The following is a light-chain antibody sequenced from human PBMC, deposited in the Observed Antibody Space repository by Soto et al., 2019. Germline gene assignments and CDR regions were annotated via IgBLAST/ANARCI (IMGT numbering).Light chain of an antibody. J-gene: IGKJ1*01. CDR1: QSVSSN. CDR3: QPYNNWPLT. Sequence: EIVMTQYPATLSVSPGERGTLSCMASQSVSSNLAWYQQKPGQAPRLLIYGASTRATGITARFSGSGSGTEFTITISSLQSEDFAVYYCQPYNNWPLTFGQGTQVEIK. CDR2: GAS. V-gene: IGKV3-15*01.